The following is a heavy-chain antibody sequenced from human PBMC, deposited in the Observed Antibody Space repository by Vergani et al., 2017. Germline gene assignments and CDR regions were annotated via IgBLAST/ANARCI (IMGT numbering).Heavy chain of an antibody. Sequence: QVQLQQWGAGLLKPSETLSLTCAVYGGSFSGYYWSWIRQPPGKGLEWIGGINHSGITNYNPSLKSRVTISVDTSTNQFSLKLSSVTAADTAVYYCARVGIVVVPAARHTAFFDYWGQGTLVTVSS. J-gene: IGHJ4*02. CDR2: INHSGIT. CDR3: ARVGIVVVPAARHTAFFDY. V-gene: IGHV4-34*01. CDR1: GGSFSGYY. D-gene: IGHD2-2*01.